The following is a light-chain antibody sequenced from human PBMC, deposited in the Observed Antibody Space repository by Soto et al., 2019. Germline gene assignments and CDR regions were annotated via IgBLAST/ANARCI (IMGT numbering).Light chain of an antibody. CDR1: SSNIGAGKD. CDR2: ANT. CDR3: QSYDTSLSGWV. J-gene: IGLJ3*02. V-gene: IGLV1-40*01. Sequence: QSVLTQPPSVSGAPGQRVSISCTGSSSNIGAGKDVHWYQQVPGTAPKLLIYANTNRPSGVPDRFSGSKSGTSASLAITGLQAEDEADFYCQSYDTSLSGWVFSGGTKLTVL.